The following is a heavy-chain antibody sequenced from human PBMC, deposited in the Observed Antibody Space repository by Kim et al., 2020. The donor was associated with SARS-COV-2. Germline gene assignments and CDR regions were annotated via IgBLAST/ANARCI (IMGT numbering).Heavy chain of an antibody. Sequence: SVKVSCKASGGTFSSYAISWVRQAPGQGLEWMGRIIPILDIANSAQKFQGRVTITADKSTSTAYMELSSLRSEDTAVYYCATYPSGDGDWFDPWGQGTLVTVSS. CDR2: IIPILDIA. J-gene: IGHJ5*02. V-gene: IGHV1-69*04. CDR3: ATYPSGDGDWFDP. D-gene: IGHD3-10*01. CDR1: GGTFSSYA.